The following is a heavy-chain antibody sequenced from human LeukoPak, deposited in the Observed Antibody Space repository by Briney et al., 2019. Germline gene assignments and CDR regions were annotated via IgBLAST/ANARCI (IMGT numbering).Heavy chain of an antibody. V-gene: IGHV1-18*01. D-gene: IGHD3-10*01. J-gene: IGHJ4*02. CDR2: ISAYNGNT. Sequence: ASVKVSCKASGYXFTSYGISWVRQAPGQGLKWMGWISAYNGNTNYAQKLQGRVTMTTDTSTSTAYMELRSLRSGDTAVYYCAAGYYGSGSNPGYDYWGQGTLVTVSS. CDR3: AAGYYGSGSNPGYDY. CDR1: GYXFTSYG.